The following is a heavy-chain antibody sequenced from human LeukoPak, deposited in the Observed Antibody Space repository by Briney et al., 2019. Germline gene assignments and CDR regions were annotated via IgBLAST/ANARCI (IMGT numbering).Heavy chain of an antibody. V-gene: IGHV4-39*07. J-gene: IGHJ6*03. CDR2: IYYSGTT. Sequence: SETLSLTCTVSGGSISSSPYYWGWIRQPPGKGLEWIGSIYYSGTTHYNPSLESRVTISVDTSKNQFSLKLSSVTAADTAMYYCARVKDPGGYYYYYYMDVWGKGTTVTVSS. CDR1: GGSISSSPYY. D-gene: IGHD3-16*01. CDR3: ARVKDPGGYYYYYYMDV.